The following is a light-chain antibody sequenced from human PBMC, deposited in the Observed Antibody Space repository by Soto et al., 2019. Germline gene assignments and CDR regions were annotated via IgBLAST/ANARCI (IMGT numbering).Light chain of an antibody. J-gene: IGLJ2*01. V-gene: IGLV2-8*01. Sequence: QSALTKPPSASGSPGQSVTISCTGTSSDVGGYNYVSWYQQHPGKAPKLIIYEVNKRPSGVPARFSGSKSGNTASLTVSGLQAEDEADYYCSSHAGSNHVVFGGGTKVTVL. CDR3: SSHAGSNHVV. CDR1: SSDVGGYNY. CDR2: EVN.